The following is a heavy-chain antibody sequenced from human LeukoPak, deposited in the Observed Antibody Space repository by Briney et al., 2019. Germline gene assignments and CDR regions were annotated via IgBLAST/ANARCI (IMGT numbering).Heavy chain of an antibody. D-gene: IGHD3-10*01. Sequence: PSETLSLTCTVSIGSISNYYWSWIRQPPGKGLEWIGYISYSGSTKYNPSLKSRVTISVDTSKNQFSLKMNSVTAADTAVYYCARGQWFRAFWSRGTPVTVSS. CDR3: ARGQWFRAF. CDR1: IGSISNYY. CDR2: ISYSGST. V-gene: IGHV4-59*12. J-gene: IGHJ4*02.